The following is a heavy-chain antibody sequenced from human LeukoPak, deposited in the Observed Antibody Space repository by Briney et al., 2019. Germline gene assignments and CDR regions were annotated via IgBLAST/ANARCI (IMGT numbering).Heavy chain of an antibody. D-gene: IGHD3-10*01. Sequence: PSETLSLTCTVSGGSISSGGYYWSWIRQHPGKGLEWIGYIYYSGSTYYNPSLKSRVTISVDTSKNQFSLKLSSVTAADTAVYYCARGRGVYGSGSSILFDYWGQGTLVTVSS. CDR2: IYYSGST. CDR1: GGSISSGGYY. J-gene: IGHJ4*02. V-gene: IGHV4-31*03. CDR3: ARGRGVYGSGSSILFDY.